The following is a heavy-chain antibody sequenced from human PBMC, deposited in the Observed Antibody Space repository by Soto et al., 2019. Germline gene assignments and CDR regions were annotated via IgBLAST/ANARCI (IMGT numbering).Heavy chain of an antibody. Sequence: ASVKVSCKASGYTFTSYDINWVRQATGQGLEWMGWMNPNSGNTGYAQKFQGRVTMTRNTSISTAYMELSSLRSEDTAVYYCARGGYDDNWFDPWGQGTLVTVSS. D-gene: IGHD5-12*01. V-gene: IGHV1-8*01. CDR2: MNPNSGNT. CDR3: ARGGYDDNWFDP. J-gene: IGHJ5*02. CDR1: GYTFTSYD.